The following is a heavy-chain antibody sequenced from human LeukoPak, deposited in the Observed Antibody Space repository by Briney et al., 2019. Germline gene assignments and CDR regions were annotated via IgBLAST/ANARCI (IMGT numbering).Heavy chain of an antibody. Sequence: SVKVSCKVSGGTFSYAISWVRQAPGQGLEWMGGNIPIFGTTDYAQNFQGRVTSTTDESTSTAYMELSSLRSEDTAVYYCARGAWGYNYGYHNYWGQGTLVTVSS. CDR1: GGTFSYA. CDR2: NIPIFGTT. V-gene: IGHV1-69*05. J-gene: IGHJ4*02. D-gene: IGHD5-18*01. CDR3: ARGAWGYNYGYHNY.